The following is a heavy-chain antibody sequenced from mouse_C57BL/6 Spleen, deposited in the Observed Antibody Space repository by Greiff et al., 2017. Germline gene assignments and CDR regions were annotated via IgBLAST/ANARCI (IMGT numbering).Heavy chain of an antibody. J-gene: IGHJ1*03. CDR1: GFTFSDYG. V-gene: IGHV5-17*01. CDR3: ARTPVVADWYFDV. CDR2: ISSGSSTI. Sequence: EVKVVESGGGLVKPGGSLKLSCAASGFTFSDYGMHWVRQAPEKGLEWVAYISSGSSTIYYADTVKGRFTISRDNAKNTLSLQMTSLRSEDTAMYYCARTPVVADWYFDVWGTGTTVTVSS. D-gene: IGHD1-1*01.